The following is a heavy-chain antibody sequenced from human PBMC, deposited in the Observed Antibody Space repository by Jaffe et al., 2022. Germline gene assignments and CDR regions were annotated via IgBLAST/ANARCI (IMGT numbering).Heavy chain of an antibody. CDR2: ISGSGGST. D-gene: IGHD3-3*01. V-gene: IGHV3-23*01. CDR1: GFTFSSYA. J-gene: IGHJ4*02. CDR3: AKGNNRITIFGVVKGNFDY. Sequence: EVQLLESGGGLVQPGGSLRLSCAASGFTFSSYAMSWVRQAPGKGLEWVSAISGSGGSTYYADSVKGRFTISRDNSKNTLYLQMNSLRAEDTAVYYCAKGNNRITIFGVVKGNFDYWGQGTLVTVSS.